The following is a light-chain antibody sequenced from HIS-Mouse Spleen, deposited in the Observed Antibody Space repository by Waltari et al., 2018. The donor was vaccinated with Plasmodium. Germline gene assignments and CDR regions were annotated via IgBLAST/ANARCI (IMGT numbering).Light chain of an antibody. CDR2: GAS. J-gene: IGKJ2*01. Sequence: EIVMTQSPATLSVSPGERATLSCRASPSVSSNLAWYQQKPGHAPRLLIYGASTRATGIPARFSGSGSGTEFTLTISSLQSEDFAVYYCQQYNNPRTTFGQGTKLEIK. CDR3: QQYNNPRTT. V-gene: IGKV3-15*01. CDR1: PSVSSN.